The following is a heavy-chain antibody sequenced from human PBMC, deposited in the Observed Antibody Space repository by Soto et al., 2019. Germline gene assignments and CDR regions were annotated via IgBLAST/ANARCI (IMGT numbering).Heavy chain of an antibody. CDR1: GYTFTSYA. D-gene: IGHD2-15*01. J-gene: IGHJ5*02. CDR3: ARATYCSGGSCYYGWFDP. CDR2: INAGNGNT. Sequence: ASVKVSYKASGYTFTSYAMHWESQATGQRIERMGWINAGNGNTKYSQKIQGRVTITRDTSASTAYMELSSLRSEDTAVYYCARATYCSGGSCYYGWFDPWGRGTLLTVSS. V-gene: IGHV1-3*01.